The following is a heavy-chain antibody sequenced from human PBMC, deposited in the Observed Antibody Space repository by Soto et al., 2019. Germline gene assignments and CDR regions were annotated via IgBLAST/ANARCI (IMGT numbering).Heavy chain of an antibody. J-gene: IGHJ6*02. V-gene: IGHV3-15*07. CDR3: TTGEHIVVVVAATPDYYGMDV. CDR1: GFTFSNAW. Sequence: GGSLRLSCAASGFTFSNAWMNWVRQAPGKGLEWVGRIKSKTDGGTADYAAPVKGRFTISRDDSKNTLYLQMNSLKTEDTAVNYCTTGEHIVVVVAATPDYYGMDVWGQGTTVTVSS. D-gene: IGHD2-15*01. CDR2: IKSKTDGGTA.